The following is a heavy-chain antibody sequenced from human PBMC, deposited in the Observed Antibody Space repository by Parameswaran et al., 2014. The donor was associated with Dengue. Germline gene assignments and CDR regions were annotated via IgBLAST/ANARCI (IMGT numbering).Heavy chain of an antibody. D-gene: IGHD1-26*01. V-gene: IGHV3-48*03. CDR3: ARDGGGIYGMGV. J-gene: IGHJ6*02. CDR2: ISSGGTTI. Sequence: VRQAPGKGLEWVSSISSGGTTIYYADSVKGRFTISRDNAKNSLYLEMNSLRAEDTATYYCARDGGGIYGMGVWGHGTSVTVSS.